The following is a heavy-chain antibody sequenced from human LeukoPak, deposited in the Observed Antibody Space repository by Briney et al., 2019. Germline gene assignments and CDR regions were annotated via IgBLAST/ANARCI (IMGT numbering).Heavy chain of an antibody. Sequence: SETLSLTCTVSGYSISSGYYWGWIRQPPGKGLEWIGSIHHSGSTNYNPSLKSRVTISLDTSKNQFSLKLSSVIAADTAVYYCARGLIVVVPAAGGWFDPWGQGTLVTVSS. CDR2: IHHSGST. V-gene: IGHV4-38-2*02. CDR1: GYSISSGYY. D-gene: IGHD2-2*01. CDR3: ARGLIVVVPAAGGWFDP. J-gene: IGHJ5*02.